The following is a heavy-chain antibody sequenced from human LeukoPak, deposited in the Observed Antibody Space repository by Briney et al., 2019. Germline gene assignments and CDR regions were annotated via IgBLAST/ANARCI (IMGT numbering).Heavy chain of an antibody. CDR2: ISAYNGNT. D-gene: IGHD1-20*01. Sequence: ASVKVSCKASGYTFTGYYMNWVRQAPGQGLEWMGWISAYNGNTNYAQKLQGRVTMTTDTSTSTAYMELRSLRSDDTAVYYCARDNLGPDAFDIWGQGTMVTVSS. V-gene: IGHV1-18*04. CDR1: GYTFTGYY. J-gene: IGHJ3*02. CDR3: ARDNLGPDAFDI.